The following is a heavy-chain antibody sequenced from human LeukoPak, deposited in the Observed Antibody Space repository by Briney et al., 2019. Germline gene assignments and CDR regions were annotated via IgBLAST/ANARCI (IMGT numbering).Heavy chain of an antibody. CDR1: GFTFSNAW. J-gene: IGHJ4*02. CDR3: TTNLWFGELFPFDY. V-gene: IGHV3-15*01. Sequence: PGGSLRLSCAASGFTFSNAWMSWVRQAPGKGLEWVGRIKSKTDGGTTDYAAPVKGRFTISRDDSKNTLYLQMNSLKTEDTAVYYCTTNLWFGELFPFDYWGQGTLVTVSS. D-gene: IGHD3-10*01. CDR2: IKSKTDGGTT.